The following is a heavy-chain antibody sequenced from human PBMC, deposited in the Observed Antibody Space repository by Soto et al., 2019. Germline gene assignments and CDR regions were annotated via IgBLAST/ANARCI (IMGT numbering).Heavy chain of an antibody. J-gene: IGHJ6*02. V-gene: IGHV1-69*01. CDR3: AKDRRADWESYYYYAMDV. D-gene: IGHD1-26*01. CDR1: GGTFSSFT. CDR2: ILPIYGTA. Sequence: QVQLVQSAAEVKKPGSSVKVSCKASGGTFSSFTINWLRLAPGQGLEWMGGILPIYGTANYALSFQGRITITADDSTNTASMELSSLRSEDTAIYYCAKDRRADWESYYYYAMDVWGQGTTVTVSS.